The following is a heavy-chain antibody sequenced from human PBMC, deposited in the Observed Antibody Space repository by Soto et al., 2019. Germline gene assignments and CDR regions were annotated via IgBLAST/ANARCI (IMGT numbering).Heavy chain of an antibody. Sequence: ASVKVSCKTSGYTFTRNGISWVRQAPGQGLEWMGWISPKSGSIKYAQKFQGRVIMTTDASTSTAYMEVRSLRSDDTAVYYCVKDRDSNSWPSRDVWGPGTTVTVS. J-gene: IGHJ6*02. CDR2: ISPKSGSI. D-gene: IGHD3-22*01. CDR3: VKDRDSNSWPSRDV. V-gene: IGHV1-18*01. CDR1: GYTFTRNG.